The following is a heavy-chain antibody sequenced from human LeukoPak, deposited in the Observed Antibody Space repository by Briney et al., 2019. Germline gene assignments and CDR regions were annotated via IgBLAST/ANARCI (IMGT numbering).Heavy chain of an antibody. CDR1: GGFFNTYA. CDR3: ARGRRSYCSSTSCYPADY. CDR2: IIPMFGTT. Sequence: SVKVSCKASGGFFNTYAISWVRQAPGQGLDWMGGIIPMFGTTNYAQKLQGRVTITTDESRTTAYMELSSLGSEDTAVYYCARGRRSYCSSTSCYPADYWGQGTLVTVSS. J-gene: IGHJ4*02. D-gene: IGHD2-2*01. V-gene: IGHV1-69*05.